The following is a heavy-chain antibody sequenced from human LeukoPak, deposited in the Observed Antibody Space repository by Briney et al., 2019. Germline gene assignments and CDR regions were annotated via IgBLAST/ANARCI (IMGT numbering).Heavy chain of an antibody. CDR3: ARSPLEYDFWSGRHYYFDY. J-gene: IGHJ4*02. V-gene: IGHV4-61*02. CDR2: IYTSGST. D-gene: IGHD3-3*01. CDR1: GGSISSGNYF. Sequence: SETLSLTCTVSGGSISSGNYFWSWIRQPARKGLEWIGRIYTSGSTNYNPSLKSRVTISVDTSKNQFSLKLSSVTAADTAVYYCARSPLEYDFWSGRHYYFDYWGQGTLVTVSS.